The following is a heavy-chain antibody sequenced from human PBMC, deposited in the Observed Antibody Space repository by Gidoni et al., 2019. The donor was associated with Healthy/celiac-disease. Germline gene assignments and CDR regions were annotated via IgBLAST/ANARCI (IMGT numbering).Heavy chain of an antibody. CDR3: AKDRSSWYARRIAVAGD. Sequence: QVQLVGSGGGVVQPGRSLRLSCAASGFTFSSYGMHWVRQAPGKGLEGVAVISYDGSNKYYADSVKGRFTISRDNSKNTLYLQMNSLRAEDTAVYYCAKDRSSWYARRIAVAGDWGQGTLVTVSS. D-gene: IGHD6-19*01. CDR2: ISYDGSNK. J-gene: IGHJ4*02. V-gene: IGHV3-30*18. CDR1: GFTFSSYG.